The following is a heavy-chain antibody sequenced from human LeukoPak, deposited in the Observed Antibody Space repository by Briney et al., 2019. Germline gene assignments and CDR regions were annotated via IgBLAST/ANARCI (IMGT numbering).Heavy chain of an antibody. Sequence: SETLSLTCTVSGGSISSSSYYWGWIRQPPGKGLEWIGSIFYSGSTYYNPSLKSQVTISVDTSTNQSSLKLTSVTAADTAVYYCARERYSPYYFDYWGLGSLVTVSS. V-gene: IGHV4-39*07. CDR2: IFYSGST. CDR1: GGSISSSSYY. J-gene: IGHJ4*02. D-gene: IGHD1-26*01. CDR3: ARERYSPYYFDY.